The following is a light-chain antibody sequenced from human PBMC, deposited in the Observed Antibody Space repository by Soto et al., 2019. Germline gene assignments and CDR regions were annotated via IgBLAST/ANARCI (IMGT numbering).Light chain of an antibody. CDR3: QQFNNYPRT. J-gene: IGKJ4*01. Sequence: AIQLTQSPSSLSASVGDRVTITCRASQGIRSALAWYQQKPRKAPKLLIYDASSLESGVPSRFSGSGSGTDFTLTISSLQPEDFATYYCQQFNNYPRTFGGGTKVDI. CDR1: QGIRSA. V-gene: IGKV1D-13*01. CDR2: DAS.